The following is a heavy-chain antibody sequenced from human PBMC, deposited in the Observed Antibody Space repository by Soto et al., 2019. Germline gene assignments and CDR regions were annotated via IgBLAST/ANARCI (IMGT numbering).Heavy chain of an antibody. J-gene: IGHJ6*02. CDR3: ASTAARSSLYYYYGMDV. Sequence: SVKVSCKASGYTFTSYAIHWVRQAPGQGLEWMGWINPISGAANYAQKFQGRVTITGDTSTSTAYMELSSLRSEDTAVYYCASTAARSSLYYYYGMDVWGQGTTVTVSS. V-gene: IGHV1-69*06. CDR1: GYTFTSYA. CDR2: INPISGAA. D-gene: IGHD2-2*01.